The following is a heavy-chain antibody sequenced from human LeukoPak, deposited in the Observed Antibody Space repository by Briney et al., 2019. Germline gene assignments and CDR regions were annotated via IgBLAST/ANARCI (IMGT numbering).Heavy chain of an antibody. CDR2: IYNNGRT. Sequence: SETLSLTCSVSGDSVSNSRVYWGWIRQTPGEGLEWIGSIYNNGRTYYKSSLESRVTISVDTPKNQFSLKLTSVTAADTAVYYCARGTDITAAFPWGQGTLVTVSS. V-gene: IGHV4-39*07. CDR1: GDSVSNSRVY. J-gene: IGHJ5*02. CDR3: ARGTDITAAFP. D-gene: IGHD6-13*01.